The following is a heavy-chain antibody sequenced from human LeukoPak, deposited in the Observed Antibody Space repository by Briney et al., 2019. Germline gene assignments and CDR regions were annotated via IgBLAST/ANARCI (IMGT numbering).Heavy chain of an antibody. V-gene: IGHV3-20*04. CDR3: ARGLHLWENFDY. J-gene: IGHJ4*02. CDR2: INWNGGSA. D-gene: IGHD5-18*01. CDR1: GFTFADYG. Sequence: GGSLSLSCAASGFTFADYGMSWVRQGPGKGVEGVCGINWNGGSAGYADSVQGRFTISRDNAKNSLYLQMNSLRAEDTAFYYCARGLHLWENFDYGGQGTLVTVSS.